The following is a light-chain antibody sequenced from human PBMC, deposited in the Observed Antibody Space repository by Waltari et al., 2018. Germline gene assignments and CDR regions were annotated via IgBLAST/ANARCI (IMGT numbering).Light chain of an antibody. CDR2: AVS. Sequence: QSALTQPASVSGSPGQSITISCTGTSSDVGGYNYVSWYQQHPGKAPKLMIYAVSTRPPGVSNRFSGSKSDNTASLTISGLQAEDEAEYYCSSYTTRRTLVVFGGGTKLTVL. J-gene: IGLJ2*01. V-gene: IGLV2-14*01. CDR3: SSYTTRRTLVV. CDR1: SSDVGGYNY.